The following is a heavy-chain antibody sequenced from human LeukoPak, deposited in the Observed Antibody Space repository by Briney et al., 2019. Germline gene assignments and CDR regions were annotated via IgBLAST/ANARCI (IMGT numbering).Heavy chain of an antibody. Sequence: PSETLSLTCSVSGVSISGYYWTWIRQPAGKGLEWIGRVYTSGSTHYNPSLKTRLTMSVDTSKNQFSLKLSSVTAADTAVYYCARLITGTTTAFDIWGQGTMVTVSS. CDR2: VYTSGST. V-gene: IGHV4-4*07. CDR1: GVSISGYY. CDR3: ARLITGTTTAFDI. D-gene: IGHD1-7*01. J-gene: IGHJ3*02.